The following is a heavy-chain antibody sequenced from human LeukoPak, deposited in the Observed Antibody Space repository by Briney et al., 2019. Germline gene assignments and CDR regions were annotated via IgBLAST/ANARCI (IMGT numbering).Heavy chain of an antibody. CDR3: ARSRVGGEDY. J-gene: IGHJ4*02. Sequence: SETLSLTCTVSGGSISSGGYYWSWIRQHPGKGLEWIGYIYYSGSTYYNPSLKSRVTISADTSKNQFSLKLSSVTAADTAVYYCARSRVGGEDYWGQGALVTVSS. D-gene: IGHD1-26*01. CDR1: GGSISSGGYY. V-gene: IGHV4-31*03. CDR2: IYYSGST.